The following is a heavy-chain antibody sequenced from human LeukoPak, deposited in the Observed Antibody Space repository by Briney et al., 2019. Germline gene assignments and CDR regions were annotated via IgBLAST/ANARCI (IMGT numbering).Heavy chain of an antibody. CDR1: GASFSGFS. Sequence: PSETLSLTCAVSGASFSGFSWSWVRQSPGKGLEWIGEINHSGSTNYNPSLKSRVTISVDTSKNQFSLKVTSVTAADTAVYFCARLQDYYERSLSFDYWGQGTLVTVSS. CDR3: ARLQDYYERSLSFDY. D-gene: IGHD3-16*01. V-gene: IGHV4-34*01. CDR2: INHSGST. J-gene: IGHJ4*02.